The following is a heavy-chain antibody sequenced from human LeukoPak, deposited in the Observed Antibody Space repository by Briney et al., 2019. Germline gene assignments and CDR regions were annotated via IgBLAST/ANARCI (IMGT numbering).Heavy chain of an antibody. CDR1: GFTFSSYS. J-gene: IGHJ4*02. CDR2: ISSSSSYI. D-gene: IGHD2-8*01. V-gene: IGHV3-21*01. Sequence: GGSLRLSCAASGFTFSSYSMNWVRQAPGKGLEWVSSISSSSSYIYYADSVKGRFTISRDNAKNSLYLQMDSLRAEDTAVYYCARGPTNGQAFDYWGQGTLVSVSS. CDR3: ARGPTNGQAFDY.